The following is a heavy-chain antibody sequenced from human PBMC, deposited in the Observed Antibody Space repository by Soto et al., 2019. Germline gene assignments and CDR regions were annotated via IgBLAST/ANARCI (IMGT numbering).Heavy chain of an antibody. CDR1: GFTFSSYS. Sequence: GGSLRLSCTASGFTFSSYSMSWVRQAPGKGLEWVSHITASGGTTYYADSVKGRFTISRDSSRNTLYLQMNSLRAEDAALYYCAKCMQVNWNYDAFHIWGQGTMVTVSS. CDR3: AKCMQVNWNYDAFHI. J-gene: IGHJ3*02. D-gene: IGHD1-7*01. CDR2: ITASGGTT. V-gene: IGHV3-23*01.